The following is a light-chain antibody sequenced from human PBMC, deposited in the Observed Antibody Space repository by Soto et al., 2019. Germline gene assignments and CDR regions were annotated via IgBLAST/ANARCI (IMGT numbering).Light chain of an antibody. V-gene: IGKV1-39*01. CDR2: AAS. CDR3: QQSYSTPVT. Sequence: DIQMTQSPSTLSGSVGDRVTITCRASQTISSYLNWFQQKPGKAPKLLIYAASSLQSGVPSRFSGSASGTDFTLTISSLQPEDFAIYYCQQSYSTPVTFGGGTKVDIK. J-gene: IGKJ4*01. CDR1: QTISSY.